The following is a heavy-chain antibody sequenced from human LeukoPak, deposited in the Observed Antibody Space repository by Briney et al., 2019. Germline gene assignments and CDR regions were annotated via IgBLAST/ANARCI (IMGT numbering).Heavy chain of an antibody. J-gene: IGHJ4*02. V-gene: IGHV4-59*01. CDR1: GGTISSYY. Sequence: SETLSLTCTVSGGTISSYYWSWIRQPPGKGLEWIGYIYYSGSTNYNPSLESRVTISVDTSKNQFSLKLSSVTAADTAVYYCARVRFFEWLQQYFFDYWGQGTLVTVSS. CDR2: IYYSGST. CDR3: ARVRFFEWLQQYFFDY. D-gene: IGHD3-9*01.